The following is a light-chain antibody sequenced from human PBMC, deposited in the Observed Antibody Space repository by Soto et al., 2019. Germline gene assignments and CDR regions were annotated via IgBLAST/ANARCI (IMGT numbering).Light chain of an antibody. CDR2: GAS. CDR1: QSVSSSY. CDR3: QQYGSSPLT. Sequence: EIVLMPSLGTLSLSQGERATLSCRASQSVSSSYLAWYQQKPGQAPRLLIYGASSRATGIPDRFSGSGSGTDFTLTISRLEPEDFAVYYCQQYGSSPLTFGGGTKVDIK. J-gene: IGKJ4*01. V-gene: IGKV3-20*01.